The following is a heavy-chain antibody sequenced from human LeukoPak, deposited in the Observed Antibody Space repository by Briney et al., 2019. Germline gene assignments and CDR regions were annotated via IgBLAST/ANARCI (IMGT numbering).Heavy chain of an antibody. J-gene: IGHJ4*02. V-gene: IGHV3-20*04. CDR1: GFTFDDYG. D-gene: IGHD3-3*01. CDR3: ARSLRFLEWLSPLDY. CDR2: INWNGGST. Sequence: GGSLRLSCAAYGFTFDDYGMSWVRQAPGKGLEWVSGINWNGGSTGYADSVKGRFTISRDNAKNSLYLQMNSLRAEDTALYFCARSLRFLEWLSPLDYWVQRTIVTVSS.